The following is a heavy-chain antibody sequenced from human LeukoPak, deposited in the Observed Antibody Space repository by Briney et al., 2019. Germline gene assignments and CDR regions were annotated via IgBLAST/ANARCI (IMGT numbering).Heavy chain of an antibody. D-gene: IGHD3-22*01. V-gene: IGHV1-46*01. CDR1: RYTFTSYY. CDR3: ARAYYYDSRAGMDV. J-gene: IGHJ6*02. CDR2: INPSGGST. Sequence: EASLKVSCKASRYTFTSYYMHWVRQAPEQGLEWMGIINPSGGSTSYARTFQGRVTMTRDTSTSTVYMELSSLRSEDTAVYYCARAYYYDSRAGMDVWGQGTTVSVSS.